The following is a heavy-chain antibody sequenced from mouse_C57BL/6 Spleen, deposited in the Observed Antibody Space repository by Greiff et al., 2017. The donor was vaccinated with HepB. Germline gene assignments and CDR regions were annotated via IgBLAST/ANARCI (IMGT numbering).Heavy chain of an antibody. J-gene: IGHJ2*01. Sequence: VQGVESGAELVKPGASVKLSCKASGYTFTEYTIHWVKQRSGQGLEWIGWFYPGSGSIKYNEKFKDKATLTADKSSSTVYMELSRLTSEDSAVYFCARHGLRYGSLFYFDYWGQGTTLTVSS. CDR2: FYPGSGSI. D-gene: IGHD1-1*01. CDR1: GYTFTEYT. CDR3: ARHGLRYGSLFYFDY. V-gene: IGHV1-62-2*01.